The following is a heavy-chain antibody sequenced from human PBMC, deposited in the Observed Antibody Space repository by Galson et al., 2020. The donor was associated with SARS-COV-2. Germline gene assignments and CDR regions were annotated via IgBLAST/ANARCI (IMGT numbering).Heavy chain of an antibody. Sequence: NSGGSLRLSCAASGFTFSSYSMNWVRQAPGKGLEWVSSISSSSSYINYADSVKGRFTISRDNAKNTLYLQMNSLRAADTAVYYCAREPPYCSGGSCYFSAYGMDVWGQGTTVTVSS. CDR2: ISSSSSYI. CDR1: GFTFSSYS. D-gene: IGHD2-15*01. V-gene: IGHV3-21*01. CDR3: AREPPYCSGGSCYFSAYGMDV. J-gene: IGHJ6*02.